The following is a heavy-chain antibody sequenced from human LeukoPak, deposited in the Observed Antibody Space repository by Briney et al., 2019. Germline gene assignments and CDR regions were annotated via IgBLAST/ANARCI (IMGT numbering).Heavy chain of an antibody. D-gene: IGHD4-23*01. CDR2: ISSYNGNT. Sequence: ASVKVSCKASGYTLTSYAITWVRQAPGQGLEWMGWISSYNGNTNYAQKLQGRVTMTTDTSTSTAYMELRSLRSDDTAVYYCARGFNSGAFDIWGQGTMVTVSS. CDR1: GYTLTSYA. J-gene: IGHJ3*02. CDR3: ARGFNSGAFDI. V-gene: IGHV1-18*01.